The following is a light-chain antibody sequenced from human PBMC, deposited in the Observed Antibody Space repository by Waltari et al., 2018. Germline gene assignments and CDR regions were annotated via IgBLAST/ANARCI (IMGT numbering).Light chain of an antibody. CDR3: QVWDSGSAHVV. V-gene: IGLV3-21*02. CDR1: NIGSKS. Sequence: SYVLTQPPSVSVAPGPTARITCGGNNIGSKSLHWYQKKPGQAPVLVVYDDSGRPSGIPERLSGSNSGNTATLTISRVEAGDEADYYCQVWDSGSAHVVFGGGTKLTVL. CDR2: DDS. J-gene: IGLJ2*01.